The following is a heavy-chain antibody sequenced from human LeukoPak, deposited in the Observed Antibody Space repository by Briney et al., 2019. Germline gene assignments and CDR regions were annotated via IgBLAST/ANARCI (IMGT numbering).Heavy chain of an antibody. CDR1: GFTFDDYT. CDR2: ISWNSGSI. D-gene: IGHD3-22*01. Sequence: SLRLSCAASGFTFDDYTMHWVRQAPGKGLEWVSGISWNSGSIGYADSVKGRFTISRDNAKNSLYLQMNSLRAEDMALYYCAKDYDSSGYPSYYFDYWGQGTLVTVSS. V-gene: IGHV3-9*03. CDR3: AKDYDSSGYPSYYFDY. J-gene: IGHJ4*02.